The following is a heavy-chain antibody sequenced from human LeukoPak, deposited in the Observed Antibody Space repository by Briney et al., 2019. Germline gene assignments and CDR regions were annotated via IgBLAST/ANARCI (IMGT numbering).Heavy chain of an antibody. Sequence: ASVKVSCKASGYTFTGYYMHWVRQAPGQGLEWMGIINPSGGSTSYAQKFQGRVTMTRDTSTSTVYMELSSLRSEDTAVYYCARDPVLLWFGDPLWGFDYWGQGTLVTVSS. J-gene: IGHJ4*02. CDR1: GYTFTGYY. D-gene: IGHD3-10*01. V-gene: IGHV1-46*01. CDR2: INPSGGST. CDR3: ARDPVLLWFGDPLWGFDY.